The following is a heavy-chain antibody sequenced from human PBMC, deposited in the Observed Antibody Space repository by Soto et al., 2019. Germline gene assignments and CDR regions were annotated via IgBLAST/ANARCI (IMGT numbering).Heavy chain of an antibody. D-gene: IGHD5-12*01. CDR1: GYSFTSYW. J-gene: IGHJ6*02. CDR3: ARRRDGSGGMDV. CDR2: IXXGXSXX. V-gene: IGHV5-51*01. Sequence: PGESLKISCKGSGYSFTSYWICWVRQMPGKGLXWMXXIXXGXSXXXYXXSFQGQVTISADKSISTAYLQWSSLKASDTAMYYCARRRDGSGGMDVWGQGTTVTASS.